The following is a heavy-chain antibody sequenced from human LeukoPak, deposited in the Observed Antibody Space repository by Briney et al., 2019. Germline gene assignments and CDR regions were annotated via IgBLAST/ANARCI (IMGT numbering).Heavy chain of an antibody. D-gene: IGHD2-2*01. CDR1: GGSISSYY. Sequence: PSETLSLTCTVSGGSISSYYWSWIRQPPGEGLEWIGYIYYSGSTNYNPSLKSRVTISVDTSKNQFSLKLSSVTAADTAVYYCAREGCSSTSCYGAAFDIWGQGTMVTVSS. CDR3: AREGCSSTSCYGAAFDI. CDR2: IYYSGST. J-gene: IGHJ3*02. V-gene: IGHV4-59*01.